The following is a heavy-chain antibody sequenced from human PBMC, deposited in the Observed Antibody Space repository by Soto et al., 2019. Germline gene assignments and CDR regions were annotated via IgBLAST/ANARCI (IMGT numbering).Heavy chain of an antibody. CDR3: ASGCSGGSCYSPVYYYSYYGMDV. Sequence: QVQLVQSGAEVKKPGSSVKVSCKASGGTFSSYAISWVRQAPGQGLEWMGGIIPIFGTANYEQKFQGRVTITADKSTSTAYMELSSLRSEDTAVYYCASGCSGGSCYSPVYYYSYYGMDVWGQGTTVTVSS. V-gene: IGHV1-69*06. CDR1: GGTFSSYA. J-gene: IGHJ6*02. D-gene: IGHD2-15*01. CDR2: IIPIFGTA.